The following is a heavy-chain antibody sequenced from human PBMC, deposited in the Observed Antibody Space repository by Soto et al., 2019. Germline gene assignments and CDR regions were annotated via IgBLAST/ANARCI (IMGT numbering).Heavy chain of an antibody. J-gene: IGHJ6*02. Sequence: QVQLVQSGAEVKKPGSSVTVSCKTSGGTFSKDAINWVRQAPGQGLEWMGLLIPVFGSPIYAQKFQGRMSITADESTSTAFMDLSSLRYEYTAVYYCTGVLVYTFERGKTRYYAMDVWGEGTTVSVSS. CDR1: GGTFSKDA. D-gene: IGHD1-20*01. CDR2: LIPVFGSP. CDR3: TGVLVYTFERGKTRYYAMDV. V-gene: IGHV1-69*01.